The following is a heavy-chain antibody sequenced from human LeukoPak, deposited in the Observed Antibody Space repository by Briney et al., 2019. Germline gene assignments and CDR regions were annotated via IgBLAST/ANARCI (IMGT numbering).Heavy chain of an antibody. CDR1: GFTFSSSA. CDR2: INGGGGST. Sequence: GGSLRLSCAASGFTFSSSAMSWVRQAPGKGLEWGSAINGGGGSTYYADSVKGRVTISRDNSKNTLYLQMNSMRAEDTAVYYCARGYNVYTPSFDYWGQGILVTVSS. J-gene: IGHJ4*02. V-gene: IGHV3-23*01. D-gene: IGHD5/OR15-5a*01. CDR3: ARGYNVYTPSFDY.